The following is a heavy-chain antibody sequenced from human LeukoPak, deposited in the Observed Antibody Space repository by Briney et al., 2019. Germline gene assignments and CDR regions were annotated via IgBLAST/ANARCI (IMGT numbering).Heavy chain of an antibody. V-gene: IGHV3-23*01. CDR2: ISGSGGGT. Sequence: GGSLRLSCAASGFTFSSYAMSWVRQAPGKGLEWVSAISGSGGGTYYADSVKGRFTISRDNSKNTLYLQMNSLRAEDTAVYYCAKGVSSSWYNWFDPWGQGTLVTVSS. J-gene: IGHJ5*02. CDR3: AKGVSSSWYNWFDP. CDR1: GFTFSSYA. D-gene: IGHD6-13*01.